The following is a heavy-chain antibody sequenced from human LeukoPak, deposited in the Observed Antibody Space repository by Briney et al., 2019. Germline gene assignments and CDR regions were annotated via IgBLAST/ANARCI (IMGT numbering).Heavy chain of an antibody. CDR1: GGSISSYY. J-gene: IGHJ5*02. CDR3: AGDYGDLLTGIRFDT. CDR2: IYYSGST. D-gene: IGHD4-17*01. Sequence: SETLSLTCTVSGGSISSYYWSWIRQPPGKGLEWIGNIYYSGSTNYNPSLKSRVTISVDTSKNQFSLRLSSVTAADTAVYYCAGDYGDLLTGIRFDTWGQGTLVTVSS. V-gene: IGHV4-59*01.